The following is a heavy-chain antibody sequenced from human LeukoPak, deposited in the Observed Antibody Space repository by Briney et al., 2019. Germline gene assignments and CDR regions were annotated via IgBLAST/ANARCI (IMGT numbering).Heavy chain of an antibody. CDR1: GFTFSDYY. Sequence: PGGSLRLSCAASGFTFSDYYMSWIRQAPGKGLEWVSYISSSGSTIYYADSVKGRFTISRDNAKNSLYLQMNSLRVEDTAVYYCARSARSGYISPFDYWGQGTLVTVSS. J-gene: IGHJ4*02. D-gene: IGHD3-3*01. CDR2: ISSSGSTI. CDR3: ARSARSGYISPFDY. V-gene: IGHV3-11*01.